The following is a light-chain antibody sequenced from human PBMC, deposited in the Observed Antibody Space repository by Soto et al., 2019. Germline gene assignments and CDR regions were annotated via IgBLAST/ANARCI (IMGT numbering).Light chain of an antibody. CDR2: ASS. CDR3: QQRSNWYT. V-gene: IGKV3-11*01. Sequence: EIVMTQSPATLSVSPGERATLSCRASQSVSSNLAWYQQKPGQAPRLLIYASSNRATGIPARFSGSGSGIDFTLTISSLEPEDFAVYYCQQRSNWYTFGQGTRLEI. J-gene: IGKJ5*01. CDR1: QSVSSN.